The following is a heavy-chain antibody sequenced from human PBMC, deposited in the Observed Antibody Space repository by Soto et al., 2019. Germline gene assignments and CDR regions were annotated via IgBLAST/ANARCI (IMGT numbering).Heavy chain of an antibody. CDR3: ARNYYDSGGGFDY. V-gene: IGHV3-53*01. CDR1: GFTVSSNY. J-gene: IGHJ4*02. CDR2: IYRGDST. D-gene: IGHD3-22*01. Sequence: GSLRLSCAASGFTVSSNYMSWVRQAPGKGLEWVSVIYRGDSTYYADSVKGRFTISRDNSKNTLYLQMNSLRAEDTAVYYCARNYYDSGGGFDYWGQGTLVTVSS.